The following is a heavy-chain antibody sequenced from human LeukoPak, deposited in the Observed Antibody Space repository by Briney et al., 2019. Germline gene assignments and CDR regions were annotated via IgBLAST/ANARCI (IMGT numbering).Heavy chain of an antibody. CDR2: IIPIFGTT. CDR3: AGGAANYDILTGYLTYYYYGMDV. D-gene: IGHD3-9*01. V-gene: IGHV1-69*01. CDR1: GGTFSSYA. J-gene: IGHJ6*04. Sequence: SVKVSCKASGGTFSSYAISWVRQAPGQGLEWMGGIIPIFGTTNYAQEFQRRVTITADESTRTAYMELSSLRSEDTAVYYCAGGAANYDILTGYLTYYYYGMDVWGKGTTVTVSS.